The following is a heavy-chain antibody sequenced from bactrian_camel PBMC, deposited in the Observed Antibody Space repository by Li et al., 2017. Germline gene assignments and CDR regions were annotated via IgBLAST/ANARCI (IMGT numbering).Heavy chain of an antibody. J-gene: IGHJ4*01. V-gene: IGHV3S9*01. D-gene: IGHD5*01. CDR2: LAPDGSLA. CDR1: GFAFSDYG. CDR3: RVGSRGL. Sequence: HVQLVESGGGLVQPGGSLTLSCASYGFAFSDYGLSWVRQVPGKGLEWVSSLAPDGSLAYYAVSVKGRFTMSRDNAKNMGYLQMTDLKYEDTGLYWCRVGSRGLWGQGTQVTVS.